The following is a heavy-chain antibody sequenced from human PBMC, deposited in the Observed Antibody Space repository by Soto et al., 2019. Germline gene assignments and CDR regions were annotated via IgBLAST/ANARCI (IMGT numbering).Heavy chain of an antibody. D-gene: IGHD2-2*01. CDR2: ISGSGAST. Sequence: PGGSLRLSCAASGFTFSSYAMTWVRQAPGKGLEWVSAISGSGASTYYADSVKGRFTISRDNSKNTLYVQMNSLRVEDTAIYYCAKGLGLGCSSSSCPNDYWGQGTQVTVSS. CDR1: GFTFSSYA. V-gene: IGHV3-23*01. CDR3: AKGLGLGCSSSSCPNDY. J-gene: IGHJ4*02.